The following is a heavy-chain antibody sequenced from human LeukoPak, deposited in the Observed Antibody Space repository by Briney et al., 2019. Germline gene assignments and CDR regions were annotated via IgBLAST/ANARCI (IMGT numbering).Heavy chain of an antibody. CDR3: AGGGGANISPSNWFDP. V-gene: IGHV3-30*03. CDR1: GFTFNSYG. D-gene: IGHD3-16*01. CDR2: ISYDGSDK. Sequence: GGSLRLSCAASGFTFNSYGMHWVRQAPGKGLEWVAVISYDGSDKYYADSVKGRFTISRDNAKNSLSLQMNSLRAEDTAVYYCAGGGGANISPSNWFDPWGQGTLVTVSS. J-gene: IGHJ5*02.